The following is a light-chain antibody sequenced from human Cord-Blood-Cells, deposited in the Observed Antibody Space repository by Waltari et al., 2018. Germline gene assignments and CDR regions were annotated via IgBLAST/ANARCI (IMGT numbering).Light chain of an antibody. CDR2: DAS. Sequence: ESVLTQSPAPLTFSPGAIATLSCRASQSVSSYLAWYQQKPGQAPRLLIYDASNRATGIPARFSGSGSGTDFTLTISSLEPEDFAVYYCQQRSNWPPTLTFGGGTKVEIK. J-gene: IGKJ4*01. CDR3: QQRSNWPPTLT. V-gene: IGKV3-11*01. CDR1: QSVSSY.